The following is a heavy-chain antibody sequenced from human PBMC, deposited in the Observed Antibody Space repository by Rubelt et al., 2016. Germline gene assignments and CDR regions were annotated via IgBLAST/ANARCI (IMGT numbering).Heavy chain of an antibody. CDR3: ARLVVTPRLGLDY. Sequence: QVQLQQWGAGLLKPSETLSLTCSVSGGSISNSLHYWGWIRQPPGKGLEWIGTIYYNGNTYYVPSLMSRLTISVDTSKNSFSLKLSSVTAADTAVYYCARLVVTPRLGLDYWGQGTLVTVSS. V-gene: IGHV4-39*02. D-gene: IGHD2-21*02. CDR1: GGSISNSLHY. CDR2: IYYNGNT. J-gene: IGHJ4*02.